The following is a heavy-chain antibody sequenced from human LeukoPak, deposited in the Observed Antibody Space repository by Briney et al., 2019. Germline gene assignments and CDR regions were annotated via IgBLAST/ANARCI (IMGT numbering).Heavy chain of an antibody. CDR1: GFTCSSYA. CDR2: ISGSGGST. D-gene: IGHD6-13*01. CDR3: AKDVDSSSWFGGIWFDP. V-gene: IGHV3-23*01. J-gene: IGHJ5*02. Sequence: PGGSLRLSCAASGFTCSSYAMTWVRQAPGKGLEWVSTISGSGGSTYYADSVKGRFTISRDNSKNPLYLQMNSLRADDTAVYYCAKDVDSSSWFGGIWFDPWGQGTLVTVSS.